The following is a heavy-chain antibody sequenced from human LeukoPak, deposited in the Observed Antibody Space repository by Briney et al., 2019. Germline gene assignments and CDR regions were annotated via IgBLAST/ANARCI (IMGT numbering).Heavy chain of an antibody. V-gene: IGHV3-33*01. CDR1: GFTFSSYG. Sequence: PERPLSFCCASAGFTFSSYGMHWVHQAPGKGLEWVAVIWYDGSNKYYADSVKGRFTISRDNSKNTLYLQMKSLRAEDTAVYYCARDGITFGGVIVKAPGYFDYWGQGTLVTVSS. D-gene: IGHD3-16*02. CDR3: ARDGITFGGVIVKAPGYFDY. CDR2: IWYDGSNK. J-gene: IGHJ4*02.